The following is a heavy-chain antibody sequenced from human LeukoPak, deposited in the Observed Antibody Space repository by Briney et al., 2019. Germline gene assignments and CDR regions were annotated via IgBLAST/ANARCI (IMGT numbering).Heavy chain of an antibody. CDR2: IYYSGST. CDR1: GGSISSGDYY. D-gene: IGHD6-13*01. V-gene: IGHV4-30-4*01. CDR3: ARVLEVHSSSWYESAYYFDY. Sequence: SQTLSLTCTVSGGSISSGDYYWSWIRQPSGKGLEWIGYIYYSGSTYYNPSLKSRVTISVDTSKNQFSLKLSSVTAADTAVYYCARVLEVHSSSWYESAYYFDYWGQGTLVTVSS. J-gene: IGHJ4*02.